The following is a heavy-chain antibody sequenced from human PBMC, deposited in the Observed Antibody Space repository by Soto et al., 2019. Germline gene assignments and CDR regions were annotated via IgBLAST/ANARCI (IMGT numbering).Heavy chain of an antibody. CDR3: ARRYGGNFDY. CDR2: IYYKDNT. V-gene: IGHV4-59*01. J-gene: IGHJ4*02. CDR1: GGSISTYY. Sequence: SETLSLTCTVSGGSISTYYWSWIRQPPGKGLEWIAYIYYKDNTRYNPSLQSRVTISVDTSKDQFSLKLSSVTAADTAMYYCARRYGGNFDYWGQGTLVTVSS. D-gene: IGHD5-12*01.